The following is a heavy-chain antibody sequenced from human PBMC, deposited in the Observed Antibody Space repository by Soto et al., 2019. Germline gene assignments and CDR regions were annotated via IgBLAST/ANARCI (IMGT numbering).Heavy chain of an antibody. Sequence: QVQLVQSGAEVKKPGSSVKVSCKASGGTFSSYTISWVRQAPGQGLEWMGKIIPILGIANYAQKFQGRVTITADKSTSTAYMELRSLRSEDTAVYYCARVGGYCGGDCYLYYFDYWGQGTLVTVSS. V-gene: IGHV1-69*02. CDR1: GGTFSSYT. D-gene: IGHD2-21*02. J-gene: IGHJ4*02. CDR3: ARVGGYCGGDCYLYYFDY. CDR2: IIPILGIA.